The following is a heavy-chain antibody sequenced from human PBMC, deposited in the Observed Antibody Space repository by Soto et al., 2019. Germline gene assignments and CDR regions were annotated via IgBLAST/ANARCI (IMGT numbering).Heavy chain of an antibody. CDR1: GFTFSSYG. Sequence: QVQLVESGGGVVQPGRSLRLSCAASGFTFSSYGMRWVRQAPGKGLEWVAVIWYDGSNKYYADSVKGRFTISRDNSKNTLYLQMNSLRAEDTAVYYCARDGDVWAVRYFDYWGQGTLVTVSS. V-gene: IGHV3-33*01. J-gene: IGHJ4*02. CDR2: IWYDGSNK. CDR3: ARDGDVWAVRYFDY. D-gene: IGHD3-16*01.